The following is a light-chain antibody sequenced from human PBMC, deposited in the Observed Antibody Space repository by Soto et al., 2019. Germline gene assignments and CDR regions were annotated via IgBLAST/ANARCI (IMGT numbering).Light chain of an antibody. J-gene: IGLJ2*01. V-gene: IGLV2-23*01. CDR2: EGS. CDR3: CSYAGSSTSVV. Sequence: QSAVTQPASVSGSPGQSITISCTGTSSDVGCYNLVSWYQQHPGKAPKLMIYEGSKRPSGVSNRFSGSKSGNTASLTISGLQAEDEADYYCCSYAGSSTSVVFGGGTKLTVL. CDR1: SSDVGCYNL.